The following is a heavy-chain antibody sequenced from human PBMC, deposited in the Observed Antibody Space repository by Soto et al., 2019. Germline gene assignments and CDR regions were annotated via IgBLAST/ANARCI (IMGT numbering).Heavy chain of an antibody. CDR1: GYTFTSYD. J-gene: IGHJ5*02. CDR3: ARERTAAGTGWFDP. V-gene: IGHV1-8*01. D-gene: IGHD6-13*01. CDR2: MNPNSGNT. Sequence: QVQLVQSGAEVKKPGASVKVSCKASGYTFTSYDINWVRQATGQGLEWMGWMNPNSGNTAYAQKFQGRVTMTRTTSMSTAYIERSSLRSEDTAVYYCARERTAAGTGWFDPWCQGTRVTVSS.